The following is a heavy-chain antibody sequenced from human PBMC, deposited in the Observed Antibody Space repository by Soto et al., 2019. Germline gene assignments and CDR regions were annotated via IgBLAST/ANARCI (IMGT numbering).Heavy chain of an antibody. CDR2: IYPGDSDT. V-gene: IGHV5-51*01. D-gene: IGHD3-3*01. Sequence: GVSLKISCKGSGYSFTSYWIRWVRQITGKGLEWMGIIYPGDSDTRYSPSFQGQVTISADKSISTAYLQWSSLKASDTAMYYCARQASTIFGVVKDYYYYYGMDVWGQGTTVTVSS. CDR3: ARQASTIFGVVKDYYYYYGMDV. CDR1: GYSFTSYW. J-gene: IGHJ6*02.